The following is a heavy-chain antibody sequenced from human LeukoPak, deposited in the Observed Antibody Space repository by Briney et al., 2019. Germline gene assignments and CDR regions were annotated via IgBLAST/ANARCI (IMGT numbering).Heavy chain of an antibody. Sequence: GASVKVSCKPSGYRFTDFYIHWVRQAPGQGLEYMGRINTHNGGTVYVKKFQGRLSMTTDTSIGAAYMELQSLRSDDTAVYYCAKDYYALLWFGEFNRKYYFDYWGQGTLVTVSS. CDR2: INTHNGGT. D-gene: IGHD3-10*01. CDR1: GYRFTDFY. CDR3: AKDYYALLWFGEFNRKYYFDY. V-gene: IGHV1-2*06. J-gene: IGHJ4*02.